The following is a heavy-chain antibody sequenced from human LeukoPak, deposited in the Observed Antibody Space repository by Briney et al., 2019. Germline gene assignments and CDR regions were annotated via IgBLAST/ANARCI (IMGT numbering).Heavy chain of an antibody. CDR3: ARAPVEMATIALSYFDY. CDR2: IYHSGST. CDR1: GGSISSGGYS. Sequence: SETLSLTCAVSGGSISSGGYSWSWIRQPPGKGLEWIGYIYHSGSTYYNPSLKSRVTISVDTSKNQFSLKLSSVTAADTAVYYCARAPVEMATIALSYFDYWGQGTLVTVSS. V-gene: IGHV4-30-2*01. D-gene: IGHD5-24*01. J-gene: IGHJ4*02.